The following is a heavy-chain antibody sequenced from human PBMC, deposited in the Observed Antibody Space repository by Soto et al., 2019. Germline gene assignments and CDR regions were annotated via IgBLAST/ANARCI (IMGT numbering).Heavy chain of an antibody. CDR3: ARLGYCSSTSCYELDY. Sequence: GGSLRLSCAASGFTFSSYSMNWVRQAPGKGLEWVSSISSSSSYIYYADSVKGRFTISRDNAKNSLYLQMNSLRAEDTAVYYCARLGYCSSTSCYELDYWGQGTLVTVSS. CDR2: ISSSSSYI. V-gene: IGHV3-21*01. D-gene: IGHD2-2*01. J-gene: IGHJ4*02. CDR1: GFTFSSYS.